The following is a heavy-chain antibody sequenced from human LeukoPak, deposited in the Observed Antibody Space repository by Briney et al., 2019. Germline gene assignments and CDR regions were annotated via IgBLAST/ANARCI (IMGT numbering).Heavy chain of an antibody. V-gene: IGHV1-24*01. Sequence: GASVNVSCKVSGFTLSELSIHWVRQAPGRGLEWVGGFDPKDGETVYAERFRDRVILTEDRSADKAYLDMSSLGADDPAVYYCATGVYCATPTCPGYGNYYYFMDVWGEGTTVTV. CDR2: FDPKDGET. J-gene: IGHJ6*03. CDR3: ATGVYCATPTCPGYGNYYYFMDV. CDR1: GFTLSELS. D-gene: IGHD2-21*01.